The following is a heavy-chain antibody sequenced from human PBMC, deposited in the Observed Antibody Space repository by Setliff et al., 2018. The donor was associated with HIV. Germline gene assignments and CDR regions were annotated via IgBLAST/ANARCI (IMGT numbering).Heavy chain of an antibody. CDR3: ARERSGSYYPDLDC. Sequence: TVSGGSVSSGGFYWSWIRQHPGKGLEWIRYIYYTGSAYYNPSLKSRVNISVDMSKNQFSLNMTSLTVADTAVYFCARERSGSYYPDLDCWGQGTLVTVSS. CDR1: GGSVSSGGFY. D-gene: IGHD1-26*01. CDR2: IYYTGSA. J-gene: IGHJ4*02. V-gene: IGHV4-31*03.